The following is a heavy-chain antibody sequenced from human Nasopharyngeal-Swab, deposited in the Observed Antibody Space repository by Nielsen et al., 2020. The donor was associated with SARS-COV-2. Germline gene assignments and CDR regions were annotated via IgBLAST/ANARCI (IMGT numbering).Heavy chain of an antibody. V-gene: IGHV2-70*01. D-gene: IGHD6-13*01. Sequence: SGPTLVKPTQTLTLTCTFSGFSLSTSGICVSWIRQPPGKALEWLALIDWDDDKYYGTSLKTRLTISKDTSKNQVVLTMTNMDPVDTATYYCARIRRQQLANGVGWFDPWGQGTLVTVSS. CDR2: IDWDDDK. CDR1: GFSLSTSGIC. CDR3: ARIRRQQLANGVGWFDP. J-gene: IGHJ5*02.